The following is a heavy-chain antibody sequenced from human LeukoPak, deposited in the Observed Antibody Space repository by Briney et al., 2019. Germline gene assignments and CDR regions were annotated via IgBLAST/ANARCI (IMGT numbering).Heavy chain of an antibody. Sequence: SETLSLTCTVSGGSISSYYWSWIRQPPGKGLEWIGYIYYSGSTNYNPSLKSRVTISVDTSKNQFSLKLSSVTAADTAVYYCARGRLYGDPLGYYYYGMDVWGKGTTVTVSS. V-gene: IGHV4-59*12. CDR1: GGSISSYY. D-gene: IGHD4-17*01. CDR3: ARGRLYGDPLGYYYYGMDV. CDR2: IYYSGST. J-gene: IGHJ6*04.